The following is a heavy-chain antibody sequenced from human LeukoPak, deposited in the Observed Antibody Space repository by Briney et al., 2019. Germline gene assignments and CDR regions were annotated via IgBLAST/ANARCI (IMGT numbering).Heavy chain of an antibody. CDR3: ARSTSTWSRPHFGS. CDR1: GGSFSGYY. Sequence: PSETLSLTCAVYGGSFSGYYWSWIRQPPGKGLEWIGELNHSGSTNYNPALKSRVTISVDTSKNQFSLNLRSVTAADMAVYYCARSTSTWSRPHFGSWGQGTLVTVSS. V-gene: IGHV4-34*01. CDR2: LNHSGST. D-gene: IGHD6-13*01. J-gene: IGHJ4*02.